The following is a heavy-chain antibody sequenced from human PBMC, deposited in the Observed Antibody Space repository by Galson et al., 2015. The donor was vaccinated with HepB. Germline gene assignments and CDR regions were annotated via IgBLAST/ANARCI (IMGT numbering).Heavy chain of an antibody. V-gene: IGHV3-53*01. CDR1: GFTVTSNH. CDR2: FYSGGST. CDR3: AREYSATWFSGLGY. Sequence: SLRLSCAASGFTVTSNHMSWVRQAPGKGLEWVSVFYSGGSTFYADSVKGRFTISRDSSKNTLYLRMNSLRAEDTAVYYCAREYSATWFSGLGYWGQGTLVTVSS. D-gene: IGHD5-12*01. J-gene: IGHJ4*02.